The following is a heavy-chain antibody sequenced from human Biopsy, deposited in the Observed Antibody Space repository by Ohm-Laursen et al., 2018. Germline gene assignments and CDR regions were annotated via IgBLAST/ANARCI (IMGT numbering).Heavy chain of an antibody. J-gene: IGHJ3*02. CDR3: ARHIGSSWKWAFDI. CDR2: VYYNGNT. CDR1: YGSISGHF. D-gene: IGHD6-13*01. Sequence: GTLSLTCAVTYGSISGHFWSWIRQAPGKGLEWIGYVYYNGNTNYSPSLKSRATISLDTSKDRFSLKLTSVTAADTAVYYCARHIGSSWKWAFDIWGRGTMVTVSS. V-gene: IGHV4-59*08.